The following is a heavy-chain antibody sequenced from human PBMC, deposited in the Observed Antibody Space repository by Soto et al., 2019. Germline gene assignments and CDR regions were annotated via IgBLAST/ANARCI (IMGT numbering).Heavy chain of an antibody. D-gene: IGHD1-26*01. Sequence: QVQLVQSGAEVKKPGSSVKVSCKASGCTFSSYAISWVRQAPGQGLEWMGGIIPIFGTANYAQKFQGRVTITEDESTSTAYMELSSLRSEDTAVYYCARDGGLLGASDQYGMDVWGQGTTVTVSS. CDR2: IIPIFGTA. CDR3: ARDGGLLGASDQYGMDV. CDR1: GCTFSSYA. J-gene: IGHJ6*02. V-gene: IGHV1-69*01.